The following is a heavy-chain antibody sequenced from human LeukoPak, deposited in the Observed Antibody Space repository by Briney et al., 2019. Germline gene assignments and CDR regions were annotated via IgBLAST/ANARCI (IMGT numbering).Heavy chain of an antibody. V-gene: IGHV4-39*07. CDR1: GGSMSSSSYY. J-gene: IGHJ5*02. D-gene: IGHD5-18*01. CDR3: AIPSPGYSYGNNWFDP. CDR2: IYYSGST. Sequence: SETLSLTCTVSGGSMSSSSYYWGWIRQPPGKGLEWIGSIYYSGSTYYNPSLKSRVTISVDTSKNQFSLKLSSVAAADTAVYYCAIPSPGYSYGNNWFDPWGQGTLVTVSS.